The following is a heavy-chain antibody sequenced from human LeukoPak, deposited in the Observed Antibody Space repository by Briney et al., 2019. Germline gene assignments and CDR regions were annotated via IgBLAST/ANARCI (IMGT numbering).Heavy chain of an antibody. CDR3: ARGGHDSGYYGMDV. J-gene: IGHJ6*02. V-gene: IGHV1-69*01. D-gene: IGHD1-26*01. Sequence: ASVKVSCKASGGTFTRYAINWVRQAPGQGLEWMGGIIPMFGTANYAQKFQGRVTITADESTSTAYMELSSLRSEDTAVYYCARGGHDSGYYGMDVWGQGTTVTVSS. CDR1: GGTFTRYA. CDR2: IIPMFGTA.